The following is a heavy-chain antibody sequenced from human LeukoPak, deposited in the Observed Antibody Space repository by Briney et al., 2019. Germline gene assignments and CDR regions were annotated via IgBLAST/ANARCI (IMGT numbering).Heavy chain of an antibody. CDR1: GGSISSYY. D-gene: IGHD6-19*01. V-gene: IGHV4-59*01. Sequence: SETLSLTCTVSGGSISSYYWSWIRQPPGKGLEWFGYIYYSGSTNYNPSLKSRVTISVDTSKNQFSLKLSSVTAADTAVYYCARDEDSSSGWFNAFDIWGQGTMVTVSS. CDR2: IYYSGST. J-gene: IGHJ3*02. CDR3: ARDEDSSSGWFNAFDI.